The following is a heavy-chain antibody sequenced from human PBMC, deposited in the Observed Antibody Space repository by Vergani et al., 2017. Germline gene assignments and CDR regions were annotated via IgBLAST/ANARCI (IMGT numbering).Heavy chain of an antibody. V-gene: IGHV1-2*02. D-gene: IGHD2-21*02. CDR3: ARGSVVVTATDAARVHKERYFQH. CDR2: INPNSGGT. J-gene: IGHJ1*01. Sequence: QVQLVQSGAEVKKPGASVKVSCKASGYTFTGYYMHWVRQAPGQGLEWMGWINPNSGGTNYAQKFQGRVTMTRDTSISTAYMELSRLRSDDTAVYYCARGSVVVTATDAARVHKERYFQHWGQGTLVTVSS. CDR1: GYTFTGYY.